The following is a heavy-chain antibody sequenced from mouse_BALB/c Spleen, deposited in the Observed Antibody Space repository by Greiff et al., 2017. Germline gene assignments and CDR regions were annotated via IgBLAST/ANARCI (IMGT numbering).Heavy chain of an antibody. CDR1: GYSITSDYA. CDR3: ARYGYFDV. Sequence: ESGPGLVKPSQSLSLTCTVTGYSITSDYAWNWIRQFPGNKLEWMGYISYSGSTSYNPSLKSRISITRDTSKNQFFLQLNSVTTEDTATYYCARYGYFDVWGAGTTVTVSS. V-gene: IGHV3-2*02. J-gene: IGHJ1*01. CDR2: ISYSGST.